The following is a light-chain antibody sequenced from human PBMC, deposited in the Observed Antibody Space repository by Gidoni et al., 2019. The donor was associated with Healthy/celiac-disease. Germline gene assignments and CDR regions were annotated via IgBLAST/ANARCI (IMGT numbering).Light chain of an antibody. CDR3: MQARQTSWT. CDR1: QSLLPSNGYNY. J-gene: IGKJ1*01. Sequence: EIVIPQSQPSLPVTPGEPASIPCRPIQSLLPSNGYNYLDWYLQKPGQSLQLLIYLGSNRSSGVPERVSGSGSGTDFTLKISRGEAEDVGVYYCMQARQTSWTFGQGTKVEIK. V-gene: IGKV2-28*01. CDR2: LGS.